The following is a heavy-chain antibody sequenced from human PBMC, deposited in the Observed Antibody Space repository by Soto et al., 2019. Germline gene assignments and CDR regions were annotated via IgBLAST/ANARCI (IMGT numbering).Heavy chain of an antibody. Sequence: QVQLEESGPGLVKPAGTLSLTCAVSGDSISSNYWWTWVRQPPGKGLEWIGDIFHSGETNYNPSLKXRXXXSXXKSQNQFSLKVWSVTAADTAVYFCAYSTGWYRHDVWGQGTMVTVSS. CDR1: GDSISSNYW. CDR2: IFHSGET. J-gene: IGHJ3*01. D-gene: IGHD6-19*01. V-gene: IGHV4-4*01. CDR3: AYSTGWYRHDV.